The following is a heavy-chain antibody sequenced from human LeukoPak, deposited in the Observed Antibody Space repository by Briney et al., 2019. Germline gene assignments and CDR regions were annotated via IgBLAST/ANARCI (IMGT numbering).Heavy chain of an antibody. V-gene: IGHV4-30-4*08. CDR1: GFTFSSYA. J-gene: IGHJ6*02. Sequence: LRLSCVASGFTFSSYAMSWIRQPPGKGLEWIGYIYYSGSTYYNPSLKSRVTISVDTSKNQFSLKLSSVTAADTAVYYCARDTSADSGYEICGMDVWGQGTTVTVSS. D-gene: IGHD5-12*01. CDR2: IYYSGST. CDR3: ARDTSADSGYEICGMDV.